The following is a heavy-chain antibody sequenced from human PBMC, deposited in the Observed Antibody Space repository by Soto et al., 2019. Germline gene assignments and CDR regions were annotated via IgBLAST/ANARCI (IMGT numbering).Heavy chain of an antibody. CDR2: INAGNGNT. Sequence: QVQLVQSGAEVTKPGASVKVSCKASGYTFTSYAMHWVRQAPGQRLEWMGWINAGNGNTKYSQKFQGRVTITRDTSASTAYMELSSLRSEDTAVYYCARVTTSRGYYFDYWGQGTLVTVSS. V-gene: IGHV1-3*01. D-gene: IGHD3-10*01. J-gene: IGHJ4*02. CDR3: ARVTTSRGYYFDY. CDR1: GYTFTSYA.